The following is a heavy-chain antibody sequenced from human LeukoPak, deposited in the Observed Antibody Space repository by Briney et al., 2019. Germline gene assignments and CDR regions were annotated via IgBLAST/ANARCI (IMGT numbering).Heavy chain of an antibody. J-gene: IGHJ6*02. Sequence: PGGSLRLSCAASGFTFSSYAMSWVRQAPGKGLEWVSAISGSGGSTYYAVSVKGRFTISRDNSKNTLYLQMNSLRAEDTAVYYCAKDRSVVAAVYYYYGMDVWGQGTTVTVSS. CDR2: ISGSGGST. D-gene: IGHD2-15*01. V-gene: IGHV3-23*01. CDR3: AKDRSVVAAVYYYYGMDV. CDR1: GFTFSSYA.